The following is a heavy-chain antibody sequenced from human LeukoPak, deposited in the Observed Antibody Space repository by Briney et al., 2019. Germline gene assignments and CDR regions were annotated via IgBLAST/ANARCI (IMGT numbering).Heavy chain of an antibody. CDR1: GFTVSSYY. D-gene: IGHD3-10*01. Sequence: GGSPRLSCTASGFTVSSYYMTWVRQAPGKGLEWVSVIYSAGNTYYADSVKGRFTISRDNFKNTVYLQMNSLRVEDTALYYCARGVGYYGRYYFDYWGQGTLVTVSS. J-gene: IGHJ4*02. CDR2: IYSAGNT. CDR3: ARGVGYYGRYYFDY. V-gene: IGHV3-53*01.